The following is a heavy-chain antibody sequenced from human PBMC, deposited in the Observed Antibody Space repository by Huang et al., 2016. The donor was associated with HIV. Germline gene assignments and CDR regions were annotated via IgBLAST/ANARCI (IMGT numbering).Heavy chain of an antibody. Sequence: QVQLQESGPGLVKPSETLSLTCSVSGGSISSYYWSWIRPPPGKGLGWIGYIYYSGSTNHNPSLKSRGTISVDTSKNQFSLKLSSVTAADTAVYYCARVATVTLNFDYWGQGTLVTVSS. CDR3: ARVATVTLNFDY. J-gene: IGHJ4*02. CDR1: GGSISSYY. CDR2: IYYSGST. V-gene: IGHV4-59*01. D-gene: IGHD4-17*01.